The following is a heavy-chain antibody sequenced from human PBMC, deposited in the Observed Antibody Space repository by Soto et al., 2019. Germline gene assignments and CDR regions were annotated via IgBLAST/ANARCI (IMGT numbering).Heavy chain of an antibody. CDR3: ARGAESIAARQDQKAFDV. CDR1: GYSFTSYG. J-gene: IGHJ3*01. D-gene: IGHD6-6*01. Sequence: QSHLVQSGDDVKKPGASVKVSCKASGYSFTSYGIVWVRQAPGQGLEWMGWISASGFTNFAQKFQGRLTMTTDTSTSTAYMELRSLRSHDTAVYYCARGAESIAARQDQKAFDVWGQGTMVTVSS. V-gene: IGHV1-18*01. CDR2: ISASGFT.